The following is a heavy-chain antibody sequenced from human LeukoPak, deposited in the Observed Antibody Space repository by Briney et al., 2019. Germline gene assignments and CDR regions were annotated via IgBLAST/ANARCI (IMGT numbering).Heavy chain of an antibody. V-gene: IGHV1-46*01. D-gene: IGHD3-3*02. Sequence: ASVTVSCKASGYTFTSYYMHWVRQAPGQGLEWMGVINPSGGSTSYAQHFQGRLTMTRDTSTSTAYMELSSLRSQDTAVYYCPRVLDEALHFWGQGPLVPVSS. CDR1: GYTFTSYY. J-gene: IGHJ4*02. CDR3: PRVLDEALHF. CDR2: INPSGGST.